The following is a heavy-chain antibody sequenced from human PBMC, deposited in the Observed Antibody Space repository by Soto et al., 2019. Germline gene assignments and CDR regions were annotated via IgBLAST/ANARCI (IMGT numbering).Heavy chain of an antibody. V-gene: IGHV4-39*01. CDR1: GDSINSDKYY. Sequence: PSETLSLTCSVSGDSINSDKYYWGWIRQPPGKGLEWIGSIHYRGNTYYNPSLQTRVTISLDKSKSQFSLRLNSVTAADSAVYFCARLEGLATISYYFYFWGQGAQVTVSS. J-gene: IGHJ4*02. CDR2: IHYRGNT. CDR3: ARLEGLATISYYFYF. D-gene: IGHD3-9*01.